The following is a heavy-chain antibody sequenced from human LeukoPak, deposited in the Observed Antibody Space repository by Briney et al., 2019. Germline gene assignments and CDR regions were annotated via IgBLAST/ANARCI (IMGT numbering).Heavy chain of an antibody. D-gene: IGHD5-18*01. CDR2: ISPGGSAT. CDR3: AKYLRWLNSPDPPEDY. Sequence: GESLKISCQGSGYRFTYNWIAWVRQMPGKGLEWMGIISPGGSATTYSPSFQGHVTISVDNSITTAYLQWSSLKASDTAIYYCAKYLRWLNSPDPPEDYWGQGTLVTVSS. V-gene: IGHV5-51*01. CDR1: GYRFTYNW. J-gene: IGHJ4*02.